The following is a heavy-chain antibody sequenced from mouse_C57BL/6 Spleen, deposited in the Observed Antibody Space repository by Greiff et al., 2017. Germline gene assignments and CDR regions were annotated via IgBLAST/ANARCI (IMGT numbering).Heavy chain of an antibody. J-gene: IGHJ2*01. V-gene: IGHV1-15*01. CDR2: IDPETGGT. Sequence: QVQLQQSGAELVRPGASVTLSCKASGYTFTDYEMHWVKQTPVHGLEWIGAIDPETGGTAYNQKFKGKAILTADKSSSTAYMELRSLTSEDSAVYYCTRGYSNYVDDFYYWGQGATLTVSS. CDR1: GYTFTDYE. CDR3: TRGYSNYVDDFYY. D-gene: IGHD2-5*01.